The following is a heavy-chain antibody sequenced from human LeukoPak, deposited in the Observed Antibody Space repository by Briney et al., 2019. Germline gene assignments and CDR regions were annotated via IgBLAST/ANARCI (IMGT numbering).Heavy chain of an antibody. Sequence: ASVKVSCKASGYTFTGYYMHWVRQAPGQGLEWMGWINPNSGGINYAQKFQGRVTMTRDTSINRAYMELSRPRSDDTAVYYCARDKGMNGSSWLDYWGQGTLVTVSS. CDR2: INPNSGGI. J-gene: IGHJ4*02. CDR3: ARDKGMNGSSWLDY. CDR1: GYTFTGYY. V-gene: IGHV1-2*02. D-gene: IGHD6-13*01.